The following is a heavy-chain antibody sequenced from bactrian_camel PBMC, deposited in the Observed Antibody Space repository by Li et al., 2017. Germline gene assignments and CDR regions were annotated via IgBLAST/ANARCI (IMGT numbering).Heavy chain of an antibody. Sequence: VQLVESGGGSVQAGGSLRLSCAASGYTYNRNCMVWFRQAPGKEKEGVALIRGDSTTTYTDSVKGRFAISRDNAKNTLYLQLNSLKTEDTAMYYCARGLDQNIFQFNYWGQGTQVTVS. D-gene: IGHD8*01. CDR2: LIRGDSTT. V-gene: IGHV3S26*01. CDR1: GYTYNRNC. CDR3: ARGLDQNIFQFNY. J-gene: IGHJ4*01.